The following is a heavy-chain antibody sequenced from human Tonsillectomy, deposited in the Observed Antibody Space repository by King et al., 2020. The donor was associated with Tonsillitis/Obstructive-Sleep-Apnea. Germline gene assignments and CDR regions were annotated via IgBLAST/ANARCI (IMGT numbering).Heavy chain of an antibody. CDR3: ARGHTTVTNRVIHWYFDL. J-gene: IGHJ2*01. CDR2: IYSGGST. D-gene: IGHD4-17*01. CDR1: GFTVSSNY. Sequence: VQLVESGGGLIQPGGSLRLSCAASGFTVSSNYMSWVRQAPGKGLEWVSVIYSGGSTYYADSVKGRFTISRDNSKNTLYLQMNSLRAEDTAVYYCARGHTTVTNRVIHWYFDLWGRGTRVTVSS. V-gene: IGHV3-53*01.